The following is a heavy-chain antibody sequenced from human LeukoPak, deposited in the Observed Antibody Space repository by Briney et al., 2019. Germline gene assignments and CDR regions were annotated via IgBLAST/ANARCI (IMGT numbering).Heavy chain of an antibody. CDR2: ISSSSSYI. V-gene: IGHV3-21*01. J-gene: IGHJ4*02. D-gene: IGHD4-11*01. Sequence: GGSLRLSCAASGFTFSSYSMNWVRQAPGKGLEWVSSISSSSSYIYYADSVKGRFTISRDNAKDSLYVQMNSLRAEDTAVYYCARDPYSGLFDSWGQGTLVTVSS. CDR3: ARDPYSGLFDS. CDR1: GFTFSSYS.